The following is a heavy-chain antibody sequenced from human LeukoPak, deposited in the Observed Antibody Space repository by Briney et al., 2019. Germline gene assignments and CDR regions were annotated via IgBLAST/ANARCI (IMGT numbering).Heavy chain of an antibody. V-gene: IGHV4-34*01. CDR1: GGSISSYY. J-gene: IGHJ4*02. D-gene: IGHD3-10*01. Sequence: SGTLSLTCTVSGGSISSYYWSWIRQPPGKGLEWIGEINHSGSTNYNPSLKSRVTISVDTSKNQFSLKLSSVTAADTAVYYCATTNVLLWFGELSKTAYFDYWGQGTLVTVSS. CDR2: INHSGST. CDR3: ATTNVLLWFGELSKTAYFDY.